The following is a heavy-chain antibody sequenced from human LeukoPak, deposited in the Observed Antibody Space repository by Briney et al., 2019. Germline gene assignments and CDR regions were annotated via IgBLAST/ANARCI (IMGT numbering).Heavy chain of an antibody. D-gene: IGHD3-10*01. CDR1: GFTFSSYG. V-gene: IGHV3-30*19. J-gene: IGHJ4*02. CDR3: VKEAYYGWGSSPTFYFDY. Sequence: GGSLRLSCAASGFTFSSYGMHWVRQAPGKGLERVAVISHDVKTTYYADSAKGRFTISRDNSRNTVFLQMNRLRPEDTAVYYCVKEAYYGWGSSPTFYFDYWGQGTRVTVSS. CDR2: ISHDVKTT.